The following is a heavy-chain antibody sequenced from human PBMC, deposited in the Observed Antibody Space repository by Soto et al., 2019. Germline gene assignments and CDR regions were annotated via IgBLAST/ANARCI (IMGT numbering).Heavy chain of an antibody. CDR3: AKDQAYYAFWSGYYTYYYGMDV. V-gene: IGHV3-30*18. CDR2: ISYDGSNK. Sequence: GRSLRLSCAPSGFTFSSSVMHWARHAPGKRLQSVAVISYDGSNKYYPDSVKSRLTISRHNFKNILYLKMNSLRAEDKAVYYCAKDQAYYAFWSGYYTYYYGMDVWGQGTTVTASS. D-gene: IGHD3-3*01. CDR1: GFTFSSSV. J-gene: IGHJ6*01.